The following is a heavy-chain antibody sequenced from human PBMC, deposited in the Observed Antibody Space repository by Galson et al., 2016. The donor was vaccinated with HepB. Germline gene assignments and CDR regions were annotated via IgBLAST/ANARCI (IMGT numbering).Heavy chain of an antibody. V-gene: IGHV3-74*01. CDR1: GFTFSSYW. Sequence: RLSCAASGFTFSSYWLHWVRQAPGKGLVWVSRINSDGSSTSYADSVKGRFTIPRDNAKNTLYLQMNSLRAEDTAVYYCARLDGEETDAFDIWGQGTMVTVSS. CDR2: INSDGSST. CDR3: ARLDGEETDAFDI. J-gene: IGHJ3*02. D-gene: IGHD3-10*01.